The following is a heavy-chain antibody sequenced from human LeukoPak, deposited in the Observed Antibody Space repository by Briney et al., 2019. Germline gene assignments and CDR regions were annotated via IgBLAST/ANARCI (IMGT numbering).Heavy chain of an antibody. D-gene: IGHD3-3*01. Sequence: SETLSLTCTVSGGSISSYYWSWIRQPAGKGLEWIGRIYTSGSTNYNPSLRSRVTMSVDTSKNQFSLKLSSVTAADTAVYYCARDGVVFWSGLTGSLGYYYYREVWGKGTTVTVSS. CDR2: IYTSGST. CDR1: GGSISSYY. CDR3: ARDGVVFWSGLTGSLGYYYYREV. V-gene: IGHV4-4*07. J-gene: IGHJ6*03.